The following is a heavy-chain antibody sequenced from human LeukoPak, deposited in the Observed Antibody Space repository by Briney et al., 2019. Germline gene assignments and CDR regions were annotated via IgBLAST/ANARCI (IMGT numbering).Heavy chain of an antibody. J-gene: IGHJ4*02. Sequence: PGGSLRLSCAASGFTFSSYWRSWVRQAPGKGLEWVANIKQDGSEKYYVDSVKGRFTISRDNAKNSLYLQMNSLRAEDTAVYYCARVSYGSGSSPPSDFDYWGQGTLVTVSS. CDR3: ARVSYGSGSSPPSDFDY. CDR2: IKQDGSEK. CDR1: GFTFSSYW. V-gene: IGHV3-7*01. D-gene: IGHD3-10*01.